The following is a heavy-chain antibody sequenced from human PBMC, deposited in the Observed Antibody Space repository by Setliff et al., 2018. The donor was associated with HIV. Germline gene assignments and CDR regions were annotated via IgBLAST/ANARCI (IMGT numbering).Heavy chain of an antibody. CDR1: GYTFTGYY. J-gene: IGHJ3*02. Sequence: ASVKVSCKASGYTFTGYYMHWVRQAPGQGLEWMGWINPKSGGTNYAQKFQGRVTMARDTSISTAYMDLSRLRSDDTAVYYCAREGYYYGSGSSPPAFDIWGQGTMVTVSS. D-gene: IGHD3-10*01. CDR3: AREGYYYGSGSSPPAFDI. V-gene: IGHV1-2*02. CDR2: INPKSGGT.